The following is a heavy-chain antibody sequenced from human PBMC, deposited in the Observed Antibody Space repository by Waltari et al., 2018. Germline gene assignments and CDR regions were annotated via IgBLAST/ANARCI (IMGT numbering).Heavy chain of an antibody. CDR1: GGTFSSYT. CDR3: ARDITSSWYP. CDR2: IIPFRGIV. Sequence: QVQLVQSGAEVKKPGSSVKVSCKASGGTFSSYTLSWVRQAPGKGLEWMGTIIPFRGIVNYEPKFQGRVAITADKSTSTAYMELSSLRSEDTAVYYCARDITSSWYPWGQGTLVTVSS. D-gene: IGHD6-13*01. J-gene: IGHJ5*02. V-gene: IGHV1-69*08.